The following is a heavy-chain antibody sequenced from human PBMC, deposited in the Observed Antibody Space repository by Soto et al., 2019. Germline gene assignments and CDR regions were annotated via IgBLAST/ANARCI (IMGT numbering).Heavy chain of an antibody. CDR1: GYTFTGYY. CDR3: AREGEIPGRWFGRSKYYNWFDP. Sequence: ASVKVSCKASGYTFTGYYMHWVRQAPGQGLEWMGWINPNSGGTNYAQKFQGWVTMTRDTSISTAYMELSRLRSDDTAVYYCAREGEIPGRWFGRSKYYNWFDPWGQGTLVTVSS. D-gene: IGHD3-10*01. CDR2: INPNSGGT. J-gene: IGHJ5*02. V-gene: IGHV1-2*04.